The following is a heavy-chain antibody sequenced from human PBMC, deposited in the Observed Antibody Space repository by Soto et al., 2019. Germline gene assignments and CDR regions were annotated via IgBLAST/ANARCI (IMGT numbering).Heavy chain of an antibody. J-gene: IGHJ5*02. CDR2: INAANGDT. V-gene: IGHV1-3*01. CDR1: GYTFTSYG. D-gene: IGHD6-13*01. CDR3: VRRHVSATGIDWFDP. Sequence: AAVKVSCKASGYTFTSYGIHWVRQAPGQRLEWMGWINAANGDTKYSPKFQGRVTITRDTSASTAYMELSSLRSEDTAVYYCVRRHVSATGIDWFDPWGQGTLVTV.